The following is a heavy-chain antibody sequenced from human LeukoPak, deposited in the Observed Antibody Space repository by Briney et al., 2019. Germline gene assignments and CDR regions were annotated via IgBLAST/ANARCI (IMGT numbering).Heavy chain of an antibody. V-gene: IGHV1-8*03. CDR2: MNPNSGNT. CDR1: GYTFTSYD. D-gene: IGHD3-3*01. Sequence: ASVKVSCKASGYTFTSYDINWVRQATGQGLEWMGWMNPNSGNTGYAQKFQGRVTITRNTSISTAYMELSSLRSEDTAVYYCARGLVSGITIFGVVIRGYYFDYWGQGTLVTVSS. CDR3: ARGLVSGITIFGVVIRGYYFDY. J-gene: IGHJ4*02.